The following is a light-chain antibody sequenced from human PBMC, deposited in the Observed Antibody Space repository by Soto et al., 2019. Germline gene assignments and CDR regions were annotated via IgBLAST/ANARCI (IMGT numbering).Light chain of an antibody. Sequence: QSALTQPASVSGSPGQSITISCTGTSSDVGGYNYVSWYQQHPGKAPKLMIYDVSNRPSGVSNRFSGSKSGNTASLTMYGLQGDDEAGYYCSSYTSNSTPVVFGGGTKLTAL. V-gene: IGLV2-14*01. CDR3: SSYTSNSTPVV. J-gene: IGLJ2*01. CDR1: SSDVGGYNY. CDR2: DVS.